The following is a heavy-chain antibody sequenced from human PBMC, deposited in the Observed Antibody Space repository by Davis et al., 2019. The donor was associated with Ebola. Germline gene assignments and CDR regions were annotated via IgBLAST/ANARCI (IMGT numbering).Heavy chain of an antibody. CDR2: INPSGGST. Sequence: AASVKVSCKASGYTFTSYYMHWVRQAPGQGLEWMGIINPSGGSTSYAQKFQGRVTMTRDTSTSTAYMELRSLRSDDTAVYYCARDGALWSLYYYGMDVWGQGTTVTVSS. D-gene: IGHD3-10*01. CDR1: GYTFTSYY. CDR3: ARDGALWSLYYYGMDV. V-gene: IGHV1-46*01. J-gene: IGHJ6*02.